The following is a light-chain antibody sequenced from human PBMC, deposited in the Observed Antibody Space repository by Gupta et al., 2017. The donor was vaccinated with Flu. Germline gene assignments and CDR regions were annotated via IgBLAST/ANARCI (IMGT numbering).Light chain of an antibody. CDR3: GTWDNSRSGWV. CDR2: ENN. CDR1: SSNIGSNY. J-gene: IGLJ3*02. Sequence: KVTISCSGSSSNIGSNYVSWYQQLPGPAPNLLIYENNKRPSGIPDRFSGSRSDTSATLGITGLQTGDEADYYCGTWDNSRSGWVFGGGTKLTVL. V-gene: IGLV1-51*02.